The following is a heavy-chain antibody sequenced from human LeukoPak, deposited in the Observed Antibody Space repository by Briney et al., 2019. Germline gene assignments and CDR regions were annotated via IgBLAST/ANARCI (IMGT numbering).Heavy chain of an antibody. CDR1: GGSVGSDNSY. D-gene: IGHD3-10*01. CDR3: ARGYYYRT. J-gene: IGHJ4*02. Sequence: PSETLSLTCTLSGGSVGSDNSYWNWIRQPAGKGLEWIGRIYADGSSTYNPSLKSRVTILVDTSKNQFSLRLSSMTAVDTAVYYCARGYYYRTWGLGTLVTVSS. V-gene: IGHV4-61*02. CDR2: IYADGSS.